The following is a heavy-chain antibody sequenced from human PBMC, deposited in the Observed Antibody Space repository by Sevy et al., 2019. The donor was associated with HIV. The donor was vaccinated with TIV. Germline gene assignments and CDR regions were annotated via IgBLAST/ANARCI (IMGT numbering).Heavy chain of an antibody. Sequence: GGSLRLSCAASGFTFSSYGMHWVRQAPGKGLEWVAVIWYDGSNKYYADSVKGRFTISRDNSKNTLYLQMNSLRAEDMAVYYCARAGSGYEGGYYYYYYMDVWGKGTTVTVSS. D-gene: IGHD5-12*01. V-gene: IGHV3-33*01. CDR3: ARAGSGYEGGYYYYYYMDV. J-gene: IGHJ6*03. CDR1: GFTFSSYG. CDR2: IWYDGSNK.